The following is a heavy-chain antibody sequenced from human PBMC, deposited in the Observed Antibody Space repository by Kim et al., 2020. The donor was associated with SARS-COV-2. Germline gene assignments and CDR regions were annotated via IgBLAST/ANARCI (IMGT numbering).Heavy chain of an antibody. J-gene: IGHJ4*02. D-gene: IGHD5-12*01. Sequence: GGSLRLSCAASGFTFSSYAMSWVRQAPGKGLEWVSAISGSGGSTYYADSVKGRFTISRDNSKNTLYLQMNSLRAEDTAVYYCAKRVVATESPRFSYFDYWGQGTLVTVSS. V-gene: IGHV3-23*01. CDR1: GFTFSSYA. CDR3: AKRVVATESPRFSYFDY. CDR2: ISGSGGST.